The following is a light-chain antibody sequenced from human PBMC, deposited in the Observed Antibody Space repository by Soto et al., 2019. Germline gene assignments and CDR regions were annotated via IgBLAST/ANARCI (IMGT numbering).Light chain of an antibody. CDR2: AAS. CDR3: QQTYSALSIT. J-gene: IGKJ5*01. CDR1: QSISSY. V-gene: IGKV1-39*01. Sequence: DIQMSQSPSSVSASVGDRVSITCRASQSISSYVNWYQQKPGKAPKLLIYAASNLHSGVPSRFTGSGSGTDFTLNISTLQPEDFATYYCQQTYSALSITFGQGTRLEI.